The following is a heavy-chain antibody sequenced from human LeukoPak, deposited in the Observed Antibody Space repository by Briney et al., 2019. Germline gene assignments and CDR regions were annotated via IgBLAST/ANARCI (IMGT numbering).Heavy chain of an antibody. CDR1: GFTFSSYA. Sequence: GGSLRLSCAASGFTFSSYAMHWVRQAPGKGLEWVAVISYDGSNKYYADSVKGRFTISRDNSKNTLYLQMNSLRAQDTAVYYCARDAIDGGAGYFDYWGQGTLVTVSS. CDR3: ARDAIDGGAGYFDY. J-gene: IGHJ4*02. D-gene: IGHD1-26*01. V-gene: IGHV3-30-3*01. CDR2: ISYDGSNK.